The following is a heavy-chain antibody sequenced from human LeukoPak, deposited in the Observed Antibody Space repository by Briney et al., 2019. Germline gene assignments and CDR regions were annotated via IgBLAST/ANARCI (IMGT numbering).Heavy chain of an antibody. Sequence: GGSLRLSCTASGFTFSDYWVNWVLQAPGKGPEWVANIKQDGREKYYLESVRGRFTISRDNAENSLYLQMNSLGAADTAMYYCARGGFPSYNGLTGYYGDYFDSWGQGTPVTVSS. CDR3: ARGGFPSYNGLTGYYGDYFDS. CDR2: IKQDGREK. J-gene: IGHJ4*02. D-gene: IGHD3-9*01. V-gene: IGHV3-7*01. CDR1: GFTFSDYW.